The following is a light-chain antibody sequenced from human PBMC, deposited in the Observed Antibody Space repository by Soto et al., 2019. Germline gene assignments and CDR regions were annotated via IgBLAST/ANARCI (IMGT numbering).Light chain of an antibody. CDR2: GAS. CDR3: QQYYNWPSIT. CDR1: QSVRTK. V-gene: IGKV3-15*01. Sequence: EIVMTQSPATLSVSPGEGATLSCRASQSVRTKLAWYQQKAGQAPRLLIYGASTRATGVADRFSGSGSGTEYTLPISSLQSADFSVSYCQQYYNWPSITFGQGTRLEIK. J-gene: IGKJ5*01.